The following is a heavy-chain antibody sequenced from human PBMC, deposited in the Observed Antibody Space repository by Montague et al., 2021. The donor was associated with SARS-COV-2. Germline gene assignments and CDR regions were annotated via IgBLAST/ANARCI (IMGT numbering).Heavy chain of an antibody. J-gene: IGHJ2*01. D-gene: IGHD3-22*01. CDR2: IYTSGST. V-gene: IGHV4-61*02. CDR3: ARDPLYYYDSSGLLLDWYFDL. Sequence: TLFLTCTVSGGSISNGSYYWSWIRQPAGKGLEWIGRIYTSGSTNYNPSLKSRVTISVDTSKNQFSLKLSSVTAADTAVYYCARDPLYYYDSSGLLLDWYFDLWGRGTLVTVSS. CDR1: GGSISNGSYY.